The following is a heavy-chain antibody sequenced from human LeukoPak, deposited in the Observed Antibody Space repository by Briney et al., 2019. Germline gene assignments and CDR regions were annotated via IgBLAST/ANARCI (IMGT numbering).Heavy chain of an antibody. CDR2: IYTSGST. D-gene: IGHD5-12*01. Sequence: SETLSLTCTVSGGSISNYYWSWIRQPAGKGLEWIGRIYTSGSTNYNSSLKSRLTISVDTSKNQFSLKLSSVTAADTAVYYCARLSGHYYYMDVWGKGTTVTVSS. CDR3: ARLSGHYYYMDV. CDR1: GGSISNYY. J-gene: IGHJ6*03. V-gene: IGHV4-4*07.